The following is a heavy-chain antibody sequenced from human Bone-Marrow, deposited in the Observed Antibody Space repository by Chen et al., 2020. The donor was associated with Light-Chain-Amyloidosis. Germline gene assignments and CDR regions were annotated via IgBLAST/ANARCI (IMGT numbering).Heavy chain of an antibody. CDR1: GFTFSSYA. CDR3: AKRPPYPSIYGMDV. V-gene: IGHV3-23*01. D-gene: IGHD2-21*01. J-gene: IGHJ6*02. Sequence: EVQLLESGGGLVQPGGSLRLSCAASGFTFSSYAMSWVRQAPGQGLEWVSGISGSGGSTYYADSVKGRFTISRNNSKNTLYLQMNSLRAEYTAVYYFAKRPPYPSIYGMDVWGQGTTVTVSS. CDR2: ISGSGGST.